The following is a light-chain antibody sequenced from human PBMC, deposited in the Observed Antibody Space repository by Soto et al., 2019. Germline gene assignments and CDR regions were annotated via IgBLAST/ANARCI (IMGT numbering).Light chain of an antibody. V-gene: IGLV1-40*01. Sequence: QSVLTQPPSVSGAPGQRVTISCTGSSSNIGAGYDVHWYQHLPGTAPKLLIYGNSNRPSGVPDRFSGSKSGTSASLAITGLQAEDEAEYYCQSYDSSLSGSKIFGGGTKLTVL. J-gene: IGLJ2*01. CDR2: GNS. CDR1: SSNIGAGYD. CDR3: QSYDSSLSGSKI.